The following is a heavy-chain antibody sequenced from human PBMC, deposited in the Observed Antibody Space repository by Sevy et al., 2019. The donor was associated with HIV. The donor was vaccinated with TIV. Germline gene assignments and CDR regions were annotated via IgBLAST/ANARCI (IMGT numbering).Heavy chain of an antibody. V-gene: IGHV1-18*01. CDR3: ARDPASTAMASFDY. D-gene: IGHD5-18*01. Sequence: ASVKVSCKASGYTFTSYGISWVRQAPGQGLEWMGWISTYNGNTNYAQNLQGRVTMTTDTSTSTAYMELRSLRSDDTAVYYCARDPASTAMASFDYWGQGTLVTVSS. CDR1: GYTFTSYG. J-gene: IGHJ4*02. CDR2: ISTYNGNT.